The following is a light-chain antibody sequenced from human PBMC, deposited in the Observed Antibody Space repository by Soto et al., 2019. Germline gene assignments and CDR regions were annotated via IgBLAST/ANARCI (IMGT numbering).Light chain of an antibody. CDR1: QSIMTH. J-gene: IGKJ1*01. Sequence: DIQMTQSPSSLSASVGDRVTITCRASQSIMTHLNWYQHKSGKAPKLLIYTVSNLHSGVPSRFSGSGSGTDFTLTISSLQADDFATYYCQQSYNTPRTFGQGTKVDIK. CDR2: TVS. V-gene: IGKV1-39*01. CDR3: QQSYNTPRT.